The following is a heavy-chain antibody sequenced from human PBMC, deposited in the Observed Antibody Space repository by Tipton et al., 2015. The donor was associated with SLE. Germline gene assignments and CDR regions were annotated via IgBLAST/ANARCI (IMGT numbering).Heavy chain of an antibody. Sequence: SLRLSCAASGFTFSSYAMSWVRQAPGKGLEWVSVIHSGGSGTYYADSVKGRFTISRDDSKNTLYLQMNSLGAEDTAVYYCARDVWSGYYRRVACWGQGTLVTVSS. CDR1: GFTFSSYA. CDR2: IHSGGSGT. V-gene: IGHV3-23*03. CDR3: ARDVWSGYYRRVAC. D-gene: IGHD3-3*01. J-gene: IGHJ4*02.